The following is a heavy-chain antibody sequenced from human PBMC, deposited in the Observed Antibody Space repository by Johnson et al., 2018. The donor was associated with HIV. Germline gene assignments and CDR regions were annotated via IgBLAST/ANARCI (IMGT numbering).Heavy chain of an antibody. CDR1: GFAFSRFA. V-gene: IGHV3-30*03. D-gene: IGHD1-26*01. J-gene: IGHJ3*02. CDR2: ISYDGTNQ. Sequence: QMQLVESGGGVVQPGRSLRLSCAASGFAFSRFAMHWVRQVPDKGLEWVAVISYDGTNQYHADSVKGRFTISRDNAKNSLYLQMSSLRAEDTALYYCARDRVMVGATVDAFDIWGQGTMVTVSS. CDR3: ARDRVMVGATVDAFDI.